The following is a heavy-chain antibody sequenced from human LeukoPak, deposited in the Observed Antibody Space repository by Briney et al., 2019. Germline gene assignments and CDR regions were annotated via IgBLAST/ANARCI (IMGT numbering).Heavy chain of an antibody. CDR3: ARDRGDCSGGSCYSYYYGMDV. D-gene: IGHD2-15*01. Sequence: ASVKVSCKASGYTFTSYGISWVRQAPGQGLEWMGWISAYNDNTNYAQKLQGRVTMTTDKSTSTAYMELSSLRSEDTAMYYCARDRGDCSGGSCYSYYYGMDVWGQGTTVTVSS. CDR1: GYTFTSYG. CDR2: ISAYNDNT. J-gene: IGHJ6*02. V-gene: IGHV1-18*01.